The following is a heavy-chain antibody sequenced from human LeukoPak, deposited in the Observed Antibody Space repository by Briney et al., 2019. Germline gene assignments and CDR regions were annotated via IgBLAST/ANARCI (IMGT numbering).Heavy chain of an antibody. D-gene: IGHD3-9*01. CDR1: GFTFSDYY. CDR3: ARDGGYYDILTGYLVPLEGYGMYV. CDR2: ISSSGSTI. V-gene: IGHV3-11*01. Sequence: GGSLRLSCAASGFTFSDYYMSWIGQAPGKGLEWVSYISSSGSTIYYADSVKGRFTISRDNAKNSLYQQMNSVRAEDTAVYYCARDGGYYDILTGYLVPLEGYGMYVWGQGTTVTVSS. J-gene: IGHJ6*02.